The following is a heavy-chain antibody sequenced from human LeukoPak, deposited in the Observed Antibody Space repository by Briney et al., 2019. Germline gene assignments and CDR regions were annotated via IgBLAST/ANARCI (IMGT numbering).Heavy chain of an antibody. J-gene: IGHJ4*02. D-gene: IGHD1-26*01. CDR3: ARERFRGSYRRGYFDY. CDR2: INTNTGGT. CDR1: GYTFTGYY. Sequence: ASVKVSCKASGYTFTGYYMHWVRQAPGQGLEWMGWINTNTGGTNYAQKFQGRVTMTRNTSISTAYMELSSLRSEDTAVYYCARERFRGSYRRGYFDYWGQGTLVTVSS. V-gene: IGHV1-2*02.